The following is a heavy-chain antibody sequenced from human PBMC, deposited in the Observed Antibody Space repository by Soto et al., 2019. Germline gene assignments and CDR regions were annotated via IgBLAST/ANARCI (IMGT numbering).Heavy chain of an antibody. CDR1: GGSISSYY. Sequence: PSETLSLTCTVSGGSISSYYWSWIRQPPGKGLEWIGYIYYSGSTNYNPSLKSRVTISVDTSKNQFSLKLSSVTAADTAVYYCARTTSGYDSYGMDVWGQGTTVTVS. CDR3: ARTTSGYDSYGMDV. CDR2: IYYSGST. V-gene: IGHV4-59*01. J-gene: IGHJ6*02. D-gene: IGHD5-12*01.